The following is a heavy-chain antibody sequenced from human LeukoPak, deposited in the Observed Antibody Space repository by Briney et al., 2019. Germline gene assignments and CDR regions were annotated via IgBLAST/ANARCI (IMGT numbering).Heavy chain of an antibody. CDR1: GFTFDDYA. CDR2: ISWNSGSI. V-gene: IGHV3-9*03. J-gene: IGHJ4*02. Sequence: GGSLRLSCAASGFTFDDYAMHWVRQAPGKGLEWVSGISWNSGSIGYADSVKGRFTISRDNAKNSLYLQMNSLRAEDMALYYCAKGSTGTTVDYRGQGTLVTVPS. CDR3: AKGSTGTTVDY. D-gene: IGHD1-7*01.